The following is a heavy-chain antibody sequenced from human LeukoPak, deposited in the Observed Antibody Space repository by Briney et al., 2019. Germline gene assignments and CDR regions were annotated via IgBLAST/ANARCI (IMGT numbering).Heavy chain of an antibody. CDR1: GLIFSHYG. D-gene: IGHD3-3*01. J-gene: IGHJ1*01. V-gene: IGHV3-33*01. Sequence: PGGSLRLSCAASGLIFSHYGMHWVRQSPGKGLDWVALIWYDGSKKYYADSVKGRFTISRDNAKDTLYLQMDSLRVEDTAAYYCTVWSGSSHLEYLQHWGQGTLVSVSA. CDR3: TVWSGSSHLEYLQH. CDR2: IWYDGSKK.